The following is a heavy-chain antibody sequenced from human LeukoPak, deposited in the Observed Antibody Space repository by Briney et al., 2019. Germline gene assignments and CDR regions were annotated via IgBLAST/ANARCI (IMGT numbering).Heavy chain of an antibody. CDR3: AQRFHYGSGSYFPFDP. V-gene: IGHV3-23*01. CDR1: GFTLSSYA. Sequence: PGGSLRLSCAASGFTLSSYAMSWVRQAPGKGLEWVSAISGSGGSTYYADSVKGRFTISRDNSKNTLYLQMNSLRAEDTAVYYCAQRFHYGSGSYFPFDPWGQGTLVTVSS. CDR2: ISGSGGST. J-gene: IGHJ5*02. D-gene: IGHD3-10*01.